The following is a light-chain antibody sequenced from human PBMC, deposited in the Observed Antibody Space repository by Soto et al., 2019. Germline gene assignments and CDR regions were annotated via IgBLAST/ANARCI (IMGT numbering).Light chain of an antibody. CDR3: QQYGSSFSIT. CDR2: GAS. CDR1: QSVSSSY. Sequence: EIGLTQSPGTLSLSPGERATLSCRASQSVSSSYLAWYQQKPGQAPRLLIYGASSRATGIPDRFSGSGSGTDFTLTISRLEPEDFAVYYCQQYGSSFSITFGQGTRLEIK. V-gene: IGKV3-20*01. J-gene: IGKJ5*01.